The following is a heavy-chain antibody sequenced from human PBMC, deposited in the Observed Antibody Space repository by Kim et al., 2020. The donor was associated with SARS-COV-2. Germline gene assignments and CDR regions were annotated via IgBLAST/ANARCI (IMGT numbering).Heavy chain of an antibody. J-gene: IGHJ4*02. V-gene: IGHV1-18*01. CDR3: ARDRRMVRGVIISLPDY. Sequence: ASVKVSCKASGYTFTSYGISWVRQAPGQGLEWMGWISAYNGNTNYAQKLQGRVTMTTDTSTSTAYMELRSLRSDDTAVYYCARDRRMVRGVIISLPDYWGQGTLVTVSS. D-gene: IGHD3-10*01. CDR1: GYTFTSYG. CDR2: ISAYNGNT.